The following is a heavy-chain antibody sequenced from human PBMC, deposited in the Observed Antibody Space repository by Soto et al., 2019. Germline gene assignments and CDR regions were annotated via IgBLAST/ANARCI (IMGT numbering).Heavy chain of an antibody. CDR1: GGTLVDYG. CDR3: TRDSPYDSSGYSIGLYYGMDV. D-gene: IGHD3-22*01. CDR2: IRIKAYGGTT. J-gene: IGHJ6*02. Sequence: RSQKISDKCCGGTLVDYGRSWFLQETGKGLEWVGFIRIKAYGGTTEYAASVKGRFTISRDDSKSIAYLQMNSLKTEDTAVYYCTRDSPYDSSGYSIGLYYGMDVGGQGTTVTV. V-gene: IGHV3-49*03.